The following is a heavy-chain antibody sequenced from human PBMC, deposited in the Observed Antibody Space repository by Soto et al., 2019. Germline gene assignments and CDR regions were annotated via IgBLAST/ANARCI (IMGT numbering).Heavy chain of an antibody. V-gene: IGHV1-18*01. CDR3: ARGRYGDY. CDR1: GYDFTTYG. CDR2: ISAHNGNT. J-gene: IGHJ4*02. D-gene: IGHD1-1*01. Sequence: QVHLVQSGAEVKKPGASVKVSSKGSGYDFTTYGITWVREAPGQGLEWMGWISAHNGNTNYAQKLQGRVTVTRDTSTSTAYMELRSLRSDDTAVYYCARGRYGDYWGQGALVTVSS.